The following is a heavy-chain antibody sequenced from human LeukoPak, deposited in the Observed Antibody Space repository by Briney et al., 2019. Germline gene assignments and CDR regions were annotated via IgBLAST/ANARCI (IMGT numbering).Heavy chain of an antibody. V-gene: IGHV3-48*04. D-gene: IGHD3-10*01. CDR3: VRRGLIETEYLER. J-gene: IGHJ1*01. CDR2: ISSSGTTT. Sequence: GGSLRLSCAASGFTFNTFSMNWVRQAPGKGPEWVSYISSSGTTTYYADSVKGRFTISRDNAKNSLHLQMNSLRAEDTAVYYCVRRGLIETEYLERWGQGTLVIVSS. CDR1: GFTFNTFS.